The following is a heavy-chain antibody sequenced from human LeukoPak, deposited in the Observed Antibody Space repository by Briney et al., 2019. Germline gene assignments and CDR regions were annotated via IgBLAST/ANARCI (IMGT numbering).Heavy chain of an antibody. CDR2: IYYSGST. CDR3: ARETSQKGAHYMDV. Sequence: PSETLSLTCTVSGGSISSYYWSWLRQPPGQGLEWIGYIYYSGSTNYSPSRKSRVTISVDTSKNQFSLKLGSVTAADTAVYYCARETSQKGAHYMDVWGKGTTVTVSS. V-gene: IGHV4-59*01. D-gene: IGHD3-16*01. J-gene: IGHJ6*03. CDR1: GGSISSYY.